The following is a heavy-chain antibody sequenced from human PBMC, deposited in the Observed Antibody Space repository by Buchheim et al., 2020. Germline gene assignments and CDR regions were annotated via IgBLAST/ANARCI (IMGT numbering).Heavy chain of an antibody. V-gene: IGHV4-39*01. CDR2: IYYSGST. Sequence: QLQLQESGPGLVKPSETLSLPCTVSGGSISSSSYYWGWIRQPPGKGLEWIGSIYYSGSTYYNPSLKSRVTISVDTSKNQFSLKLSSVTAADTAVYYCAGVGYCSSTSCPYYYYGMDVWGQGTT. CDR1: GGSISSSSYY. J-gene: IGHJ6*02. CDR3: AGVGYCSSTSCPYYYYGMDV. D-gene: IGHD2-2*01.